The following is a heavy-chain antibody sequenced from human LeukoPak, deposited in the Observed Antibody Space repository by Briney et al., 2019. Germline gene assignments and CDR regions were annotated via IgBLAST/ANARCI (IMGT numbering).Heavy chain of an antibody. D-gene: IGHD3-22*01. CDR1: GGSISSSSYC. V-gene: IGHV4-39*01. CDR2: IYYSGST. Sequence: KPSETLSLTCTVSGGSISSSSYCWGWIRQPPGKGLEWIGSIYYSGSTYYNPSLMSRVTISVDTSKNQFSLKLSSVTAADTAVYYCATRPISGYDSSGYFYWGQGTLLTVSP. J-gene: IGHJ4*02. CDR3: ATRPISGYDSSGYFY.